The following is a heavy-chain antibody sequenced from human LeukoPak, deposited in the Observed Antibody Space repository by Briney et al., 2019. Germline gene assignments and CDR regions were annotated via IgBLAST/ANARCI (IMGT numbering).Heavy chain of an antibody. D-gene: IGHD2-2*01. CDR2: INAGNGNT. Sequence: ASVKVSCKASGYTFTSYAMHWVRQAPGQRLEWMGWINAGNGNTKYSQKFQGRVTITRDTSASTAYMELSSLRSEDTAVYYCARLRLGYCSSTSCSNYYYYGMDVWGQGTTVTVSS. CDR3: ARLRLGYCSSTSCSNYYYYGMDV. J-gene: IGHJ6*02. CDR1: GYTFTSYA. V-gene: IGHV1-3*01.